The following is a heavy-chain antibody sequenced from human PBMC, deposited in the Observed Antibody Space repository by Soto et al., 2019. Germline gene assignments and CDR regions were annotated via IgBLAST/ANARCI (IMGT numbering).Heavy chain of an antibody. D-gene: IGHD3-10*01. V-gene: IGHV3-9*01. CDR2: ISWNSARI. Sequence: EVQLVESGGGLVQPGRSLRLSCGASGFTFDDYAMHWVRQAPGKGLEWVSGISWNSARIDYADSVKGRFTVSRDNAKNSLYLQMNSLRAEDTALYLCAKAILFGESSYYYGIEVCGQGTTVTVSS. CDR1: GFTFDDYA. CDR3: AKAILFGESSYYYGIEV. J-gene: IGHJ6*02.